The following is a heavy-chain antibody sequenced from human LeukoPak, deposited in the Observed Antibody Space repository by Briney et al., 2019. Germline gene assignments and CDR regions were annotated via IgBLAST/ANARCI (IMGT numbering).Heavy chain of an antibody. CDR2: IYYSGST. CDR1: GGSISSGAYS. J-gene: IGHJ5*02. Sequence: PSETLSLTCVVSGGSISSGAYSWAWIRQPPGKGLEWIGHIYYSGSTFYNPSLKSRVTIFEDTAKNQASLQLSSVTAADTAVYYCAREWAPFDPWGQGTLVTVSS. CDR3: AREWAPFDP. V-gene: IGHV4-30-4*07.